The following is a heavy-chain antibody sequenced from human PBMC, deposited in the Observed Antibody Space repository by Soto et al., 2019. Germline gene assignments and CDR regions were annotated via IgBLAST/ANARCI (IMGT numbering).Heavy chain of an antibody. CDR1: GFSLSTSGVG. J-gene: IGHJ4*02. CDR2: IYWDDDK. Sequence: SGPTLVNPTQTLTLTCTFSGFSLSTSGVGVGWIRQPPGKALEWLTLIYWDDDKRYSPSLKSRLSLTKDTSKNQVVLTMTSMDPVDTGTYCCAHKGDGYRGFKYWGQGTLVTVSS. CDR3: AHKGDGYRGFKY. V-gene: IGHV2-5*02. D-gene: IGHD5-12*01.